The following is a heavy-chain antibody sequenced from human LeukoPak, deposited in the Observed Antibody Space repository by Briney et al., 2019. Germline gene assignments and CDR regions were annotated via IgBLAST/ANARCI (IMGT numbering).Heavy chain of an antibody. CDR3: ARAYARGSYDY. Sequence: GGSLRLSCAASGFTFSSYGMHWVRQAPGKGLEWVAVIWYDGSNKYYADSVKGRFTISRDNSKNTLYLQMSSLRAEDTAVYYCARAYARGSYDYWGQGTLVTVSS. V-gene: IGHV3-33*01. CDR2: IWYDGSNK. CDR1: GFTFSSYG. D-gene: IGHD1-26*01. J-gene: IGHJ4*02.